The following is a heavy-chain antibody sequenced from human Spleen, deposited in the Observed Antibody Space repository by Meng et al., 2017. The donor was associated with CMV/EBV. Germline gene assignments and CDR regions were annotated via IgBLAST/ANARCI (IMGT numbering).Heavy chain of an antibody. CDR3: ARDYVVVIAATHYHYYMDV. V-gene: IGHV1-2*02. D-gene: IGHD2-21*01. J-gene: IGHJ6*03. CDR1: GYTFTDYS. Sequence: ASVKVSCKASGYTFTDYSMHWVRQAPGQGLEWMGWINPNSGGTNYAQKFQGRVTMTRDTSINTAYMELSRLRSDDTAVYYCARDYVVVIAATHYHYYMDVWGKGTTVTVSS. CDR2: INPNSGGT.